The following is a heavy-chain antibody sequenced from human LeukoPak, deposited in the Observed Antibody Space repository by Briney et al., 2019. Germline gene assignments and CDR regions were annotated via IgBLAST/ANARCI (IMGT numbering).Heavy chain of an antibody. CDR3: ARVRDGYNDAYDI. Sequence: ASVKVSCKASEYTFTSYSLHWLRQAPGQRLEWMGIIKPSGTNTNYAQKFQGRVTMTTDTSTSTVYMELSSLKSEDTAVYYCARVRDGYNDAYDIWGQGTMVTVSS. V-gene: IGHV1-46*01. J-gene: IGHJ3*02. CDR2: IKPSGTNT. CDR1: EYTFTSYS. D-gene: IGHD5-24*01.